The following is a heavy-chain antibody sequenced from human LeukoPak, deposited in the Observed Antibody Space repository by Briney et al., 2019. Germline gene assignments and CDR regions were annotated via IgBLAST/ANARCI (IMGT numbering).Heavy chain of an antibody. CDR1: GGSISTYY. CDR2: IYYSGSS. CDR3: AGGWYDILSGYHDGFDY. D-gene: IGHD3-9*01. J-gene: IGHJ4*02. V-gene: IGHV4-59*08. Sequence: SETLSLTCTVSGGSISTYYWNWIRQPPGKGLEWIGYIYYSGSSNFNPSLKSRVTISVVTSKNQFSLKLSSVTAADTAVYYCAGGWYDILSGYHDGFDYWGQGTLVTVSS.